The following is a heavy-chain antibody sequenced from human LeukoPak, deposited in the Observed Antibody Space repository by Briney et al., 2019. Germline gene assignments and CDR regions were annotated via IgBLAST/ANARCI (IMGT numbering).Heavy chain of an antibody. CDR1: GGTFSSYA. D-gene: IGHD1-26*01. V-gene: IGHV1-69*05. J-gene: IGHJ4*02. CDR2: IIPIFGTA. CDR3: AREAPQNSGSYWG. Sequence: ASVKVSCKASGGTFSSYAISWVRQAPGQGLERMGRIIPIFGTANYAQKFQGRVTITTDESTSTAYMELSSLRSEDTAVYYCAREAPQNSGSYWGWGQGTLVTVSS.